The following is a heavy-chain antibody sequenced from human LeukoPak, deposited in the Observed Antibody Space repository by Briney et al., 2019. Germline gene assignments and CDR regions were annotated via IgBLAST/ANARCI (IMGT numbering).Heavy chain of an antibody. CDR3: ARLPTVTFFDY. Sequence: PSETLSLICTVSGGSISSSSYYWGWIRQPPGKGLEWIGIIYNSGSTYYNPSLKSRVTISVDTSKNQFSLKLSSVTAADTAVYYCARLPTVTFFDYWGQGTLVTVSS. V-gene: IGHV4-39*01. J-gene: IGHJ4*02. CDR1: GGSISSSSYY. D-gene: IGHD4-17*01. CDR2: IYNSGST.